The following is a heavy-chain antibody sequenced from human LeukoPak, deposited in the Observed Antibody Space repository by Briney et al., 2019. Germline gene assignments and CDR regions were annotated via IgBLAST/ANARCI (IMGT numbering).Heavy chain of an antibody. CDR2: INWNGGRT. Sequence: GGSLRLSCAASGFKFDDYGMGWVRQAPGKGLEWVSGINWNGGRTGYADSVKGRFTISRDNAKNSLSLQMNSLRAEDTAVYYCARQRGDILTGYYIPRGFDYWGQGTLVTVSS. CDR1: GFKFDDYG. V-gene: IGHV3-20*04. J-gene: IGHJ4*02. CDR3: ARQRGDILTGYYIPRGFDY. D-gene: IGHD3-9*01.